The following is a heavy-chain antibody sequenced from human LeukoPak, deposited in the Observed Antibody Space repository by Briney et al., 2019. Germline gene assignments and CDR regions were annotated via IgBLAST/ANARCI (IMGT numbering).Heavy chain of an antibody. J-gene: IGHJ5*02. D-gene: IGHD3-16*01. Sequence: PSEPLSLTCTVSGCSISSSNYYWGWIRQPPGKGLEWIGSIYYSGSTYYDPSLKIRVTISIDTSKNQFSLKLSSVTAADTAVYYCARVSWGPYDWFDPWGQGTMVTVSS. V-gene: IGHV4-39*07. CDR2: IYYSGST. CDR1: GCSISSSNYY. CDR3: ARVSWGPYDWFDP.